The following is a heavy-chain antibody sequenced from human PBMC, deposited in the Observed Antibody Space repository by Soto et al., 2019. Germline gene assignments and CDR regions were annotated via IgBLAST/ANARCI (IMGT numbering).Heavy chain of an antibody. CDR1: GFTFSSYA. J-gene: IGHJ4*02. Sequence: QVQLVESGGGVVQPGRSLRLSCAASGFTFSSYAMHWVRQAPGKGLEWVAVISYDGSNKYYADSVKGRFTISRDNSNNTQYQQMNSLRADDTAVYYCARPISDNTHYWGQGTLVTVSS. D-gene: IGHD1-1*01. V-gene: IGHV3-30-3*01. CDR3: ARPISDNTHY. CDR2: ISYDGSNK.